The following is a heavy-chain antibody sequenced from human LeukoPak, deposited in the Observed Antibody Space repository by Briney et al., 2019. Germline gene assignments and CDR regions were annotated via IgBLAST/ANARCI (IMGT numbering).Heavy chain of an antibody. CDR2: MNPNSGNT. Sequence: ASVKVSCKASGYTFTSYDINWVRQAIGQGLEWMGWMNPNSGNTGYAQKFQGRVTMTRNTSISTAYMELSSLRSEDTAVYYCARGPTNYYYYYMDAWGKGTTVTVSS. CDR3: ARGPTNYYYYYMDA. CDR1: GYTFTSYD. J-gene: IGHJ6*03. V-gene: IGHV1-8*01.